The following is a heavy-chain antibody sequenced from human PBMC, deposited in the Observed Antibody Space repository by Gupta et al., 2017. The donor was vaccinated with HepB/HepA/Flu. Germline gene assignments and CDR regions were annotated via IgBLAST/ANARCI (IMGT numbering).Heavy chain of an antibody. Sequence: QLQLQESGPGLVKPSETLSLTCTVSGGSISSSSYYWGWIRQPPGKGLEWIGSIYYSGSTYYNPSLKSRVTISVDTSKNQFSLKLSSVTAADTAVYYCARLTVMITFGGVINAFDIWGQGTMVTVSS. V-gene: IGHV4-39*01. CDR1: GGSISSSSYY. J-gene: IGHJ3*02. D-gene: IGHD3-16*02. CDR3: ARLTVMITFGGVINAFDI. CDR2: IYYSGST.